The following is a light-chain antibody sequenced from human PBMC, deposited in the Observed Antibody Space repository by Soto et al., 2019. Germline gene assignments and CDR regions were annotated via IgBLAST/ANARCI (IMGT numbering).Light chain of an antibody. J-gene: IGKJ2*01. V-gene: IGKV4-1*01. Sequence: DIVLTQSPDSLPVSLGERATISCKSSQSLLARSNNKKFLTWYQQKPGQPPKKLIYSASTRESGVPGRLSGSGSGTDFTLTISSLQAEDVAVYYCQQSYGAPLTFGQGTKLEIK. CDR1: QSLLARSNNKKF. CDR3: QQSYGAPLT. CDR2: SAS.